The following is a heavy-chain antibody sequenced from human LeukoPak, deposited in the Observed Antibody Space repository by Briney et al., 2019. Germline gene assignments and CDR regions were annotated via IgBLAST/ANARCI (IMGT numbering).Heavy chain of an antibody. CDR1: GFTFGNYD. CDR2: ISDSGGST. J-gene: IGHJ5*02. Sequence: PGGSLRLSCAASGFTFGNYDMSWVRQAPGKGLEWVSSISDSGGSTYYADSVKGRFTISRDNSKNTLYLQMTNLRAADTAVYYCAKDLSRAVAADWFDPWDQGSLVTVSS. V-gene: IGHV3-23*01. D-gene: IGHD6-19*01. CDR3: AKDLSRAVAADWFDP.